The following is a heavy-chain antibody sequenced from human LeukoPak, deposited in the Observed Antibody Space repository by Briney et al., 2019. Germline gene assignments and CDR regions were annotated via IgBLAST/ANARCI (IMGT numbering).Heavy chain of an antibody. D-gene: IGHD3/OR15-3a*01. J-gene: IGHJ4*02. CDR2: IYYSGNT. CDR3: ARQTGSGLFILP. V-gene: IGHV4-39*01. Sequence: SETLSLTCTVSGVSISSSNSYWGWIRQPPGKGLEWIGSIYYSGNTYYNASLKSQVSISIDTSKNQFSLRLISVTAADTAVYYCARQTGSGLFILPGGQGTLVTVSS. CDR1: GVSISSSNSY.